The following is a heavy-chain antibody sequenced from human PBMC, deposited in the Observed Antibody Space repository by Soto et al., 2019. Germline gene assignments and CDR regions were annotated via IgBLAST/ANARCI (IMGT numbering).Heavy chain of an antibody. CDR2: NNAGNGNT. CDR1: GYTFTSYA. CDR3: ARDDSSGYYFDY. V-gene: IGHV1-3*01. J-gene: IGHJ4*02. Sequence: QVQLVQSGAEVKKPGASVKVYCKASGYTFTSYAMHWVRQAPGQSLEWMGWNNAGNGNTKYSQKFQGRVTITRDTSASTAYMELSSLRSEDTAVYYCARDDSSGYYFDYWGQGTLVTVSS. D-gene: IGHD3-22*01.